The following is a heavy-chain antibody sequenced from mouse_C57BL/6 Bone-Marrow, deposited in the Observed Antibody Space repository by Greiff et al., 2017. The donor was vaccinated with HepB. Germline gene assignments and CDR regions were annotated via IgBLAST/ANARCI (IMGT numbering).Heavy chain of an antibody. CDR3: ARGMEFFSE. J-gene: IGHJ2*01. CDR1: GYTFTSYW. V-gene: IGHV1-59*01. Sequence: QVHVKQPGAELVRPGTSVKLSCKASGYTFTSYWMHWVKQRPGQGLEWIGVIDPSDSYTNYNQKFKGKATLTVDTSSSTAYMQLSSLTSEDSAVYYCARGMEFFSEGGQGTTLTVSS. D-gene: IGHD2-3*01. CDR2: IDPSDSYT.